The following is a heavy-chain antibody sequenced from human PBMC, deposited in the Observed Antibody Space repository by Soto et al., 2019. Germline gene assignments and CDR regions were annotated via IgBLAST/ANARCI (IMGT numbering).Heavy chain of an antibody. D-gene: IGHD1-1*01. V-gene: IGHV3-23*01. Sequence: EVQLLESGGGLVQPGGSLRLSCVVSGLTFSRADLSWVRPPPGTGLEWVSASGGSDLSTHYVASVKGRFTISRDSSKNTLDLQMTSLSAEDTAVYYCVTHAWNYWGPGTLVNVSS. CDR1: GLTFSRAD. J-gene: IGHJ4*02. CDR3: VTHAWNY. CDR2: SGGSDLST.